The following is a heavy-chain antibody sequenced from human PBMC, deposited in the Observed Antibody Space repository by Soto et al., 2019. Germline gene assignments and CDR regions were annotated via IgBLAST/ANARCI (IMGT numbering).Heavy chain of an antibody. V-gene: IGHV5-51*01. CDR2: IYPGDSDT. Sequence: GESLKISCRGSGYSFTSYWIGLVRQMPGKGLEWMGIIYPGDSDTRYSPSFQGQVTISADKSISTAYLQWSSLKASDTAMYYCARIGYCSGGSCHTYYYYYGMDVWGQGTTVTVSS. D-gene: IGHD2-15*01. J-gene: IGHJ6*02. CDR1: GYSFTSYW. CDR3: ARIGYCSGGSCHTYYYYYGMDV.